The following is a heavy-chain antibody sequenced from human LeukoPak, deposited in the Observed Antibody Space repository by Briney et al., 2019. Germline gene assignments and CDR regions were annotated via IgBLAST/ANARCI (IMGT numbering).Heavy chain of an antibody. CDR3: ARDAQRTPGAFDI. V-gene: IGHV3-21*01. Sequence: GGSLRLSCAASGFTFSSYSMNWVRQAPGKGLEWVSSISSSSSYIYYADSVKGRFTISRDNAKNSLYLQMNSLRAEDTAVYYCARDAQRTPGAFDIWGQGTMVTVSS. J-gene: IGHJ3*02. CDR1: GFTFSSYS. CDR2: ISSSSSYI.